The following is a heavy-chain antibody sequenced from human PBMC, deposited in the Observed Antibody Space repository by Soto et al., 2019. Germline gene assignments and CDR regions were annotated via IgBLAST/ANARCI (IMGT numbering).Heavy chain of an antibody. Sequence: ASVKVSCKASGYTFTSYGISWVRQAPGQGLEWMGWISAYNGNTNYAQKLQGRVTMTTDTSTSTAYMELRSLRSDDTAVYYCVSYYYYTSGNYCRDFWGQGTTVTVSS. D-gene: IGHD3-22*01. CDR1: GYTFTSYG. J-gene: IGHJ6*02. CDR2: ISAYNGNT. V-gene: IGHV1-18*04. CDR3: VSYYYYTSGNYCRDF.